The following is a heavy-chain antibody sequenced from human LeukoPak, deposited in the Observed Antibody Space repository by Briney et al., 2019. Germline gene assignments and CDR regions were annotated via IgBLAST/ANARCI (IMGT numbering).Heavy chain of an antibody. CDR2: INHSGST. Sequence: PSETLSLTCTVSGGSISSGGYYWSWIRQPPGKGLEWIGEINHSGSTNYNPSLKSRVTISVDTSKNQFSLKLSSVTAADTAVYYCARGIPDYYDSSGYYCSLFDYWGQGTLVTVSS. J-gene: IGHJ4*02. CDR1: GGSISSGGYY. CDR3: ARGIPDYYDSSGYYCSLFDY. V-gene: IGHV4-39*07. D-gene: IGHD3-22*01.